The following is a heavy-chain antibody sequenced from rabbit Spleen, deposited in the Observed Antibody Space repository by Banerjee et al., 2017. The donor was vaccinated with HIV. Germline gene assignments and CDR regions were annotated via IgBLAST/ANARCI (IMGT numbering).Heavy chain of an antibody. J-gene: IGHJ4*01. D-gene: IGHD1-1*01. V-gene: IGHV1S45*01. CDR1: GVSLNDKDV. CDR3: TRDDGSGHYIDGYFNL. Sequence: EQLEESGGGLVKPEGSLTLTCKASGVSLNDKDVMCWVRQAPGKGLEWIACINVVTGKSVYASWAKGRFTMSRTSSTTVTLQMTSLTAADTATYFCTRDDGSGHYIDGYFNLWGPGPLVTVS. CDR2: INVVTGKS.